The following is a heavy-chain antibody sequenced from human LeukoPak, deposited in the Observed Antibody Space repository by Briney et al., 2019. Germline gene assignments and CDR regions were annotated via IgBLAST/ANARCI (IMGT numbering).Heavy chain of an antibody. V-gene: IGHV5-51*01. CDR1: GHSFTYW. CDR3: ASARNGDYTWDS. J-gene: IGHJ5*01. CDR2: IYSGDSQT. Sequence: GESLKISCKGSGHSFTYWIGWVRQMPGKGLEWMGIIYSGDSQTKYSPSVQGRVTISVDNSISTAYLQWSSLEASGTAMYYCASARNGDYTWDSWGQGTLVTVSS. D-gene: IGHD4-17*01.